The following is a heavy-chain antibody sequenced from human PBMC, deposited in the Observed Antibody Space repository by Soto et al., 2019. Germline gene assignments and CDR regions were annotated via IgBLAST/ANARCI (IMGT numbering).Heavy chain of an antibody. D-gene: IGHD3-16*01. Sequence: QVQLVESGGGVVQPGRSLRLSCAASGFTFSSYGMHWVRQAPGKGLEWVAVISYDGSNKYYADSVKGRFTISRDNSKKTLYLQMNSLRAEDTAVYYCAKATILRYDYVWGSYTSADAFDIWGQGTMVTVSS. CDR2: ISYDGSNK. CDR1: GFTFSSYG. J-gene: IGHJ3*02. CDR3: AKATILRYDYVWGSYTSADAFDI. V-gene: IGHV3-30*18.